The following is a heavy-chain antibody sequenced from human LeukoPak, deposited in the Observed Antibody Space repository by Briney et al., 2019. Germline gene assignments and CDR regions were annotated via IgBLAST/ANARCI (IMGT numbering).Heavy chain of an antibody. Sequence: GGSLRLSCAASGFTFSSYGMSWVRQAPGKGLEWVSAITGSGGSTYHADSVKGRFTFSRDNSKNTLYLQMNSLRAEDTAVYYCAKDPIDRGNYFDYWGQGTLVTVSS. CDR3: AKDPIDRGNYFDY. CDR2: ITGSGGST. D-gene: IGHD1-14*01. V-gene: IGHV3-23*01. CDR1: GFTFSSYG. J-gene: IGHJ4*02.